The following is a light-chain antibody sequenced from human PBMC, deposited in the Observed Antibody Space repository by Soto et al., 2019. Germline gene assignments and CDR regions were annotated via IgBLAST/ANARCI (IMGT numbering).Light chain of an antibody. V-gene: IGKV1-5*03. J-gene: IGKJ2*01. CDR2: RAS. Sequence: DIQMTQSPSTLSASVGDRDTITCRASQSISSWLAWYQQRPGKAPKLLIYRASTLESGVSSRFSGTGSGTEFTLTISSLQPDDFATYYCQQYNSYSPTYTFGQGTKLEIK. CDR1: QSISSW. CDR3: QQYNSYSPTYT.